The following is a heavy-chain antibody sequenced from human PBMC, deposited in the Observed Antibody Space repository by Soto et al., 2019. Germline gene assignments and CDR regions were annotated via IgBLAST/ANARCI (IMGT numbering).Heavy chain of an antibody. V-gene: IGHV4-34*01. CDR1: GGSFSGYY. J-gene: IGHJ6*03. D-gene: IGHD3-3*01. CDR2: INHSGST. CDR3: ARGEWFQKSPYYMDV. Sequence: QVQLQQWGAGLLKPSETLSLTCAVYGGSFSGYYWSWIRQPPGKGLEWIGEINHSGSTNYNPSLKSRVTISVDTAKNQVSLKLSSVTAADTAVYYCARGEWFQKSPYYMDVWGKGTTVTVSS.